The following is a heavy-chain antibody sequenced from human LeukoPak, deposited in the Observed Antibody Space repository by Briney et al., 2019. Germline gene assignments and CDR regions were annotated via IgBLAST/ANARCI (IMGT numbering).Heavy chain of an antibody. J-gene: IGHJ6*02. Sequence: SETLSLTCTVSGGSISSYYWSWIRQPPGKGLEWIGYIYYSGSTNYNPSLKSRVTISVDTSKNQFSLKLSSVTAADTAVYYCARGRGGATDYYYYGMDVWGQGTTVTVS. D-gene: IGHD1-26*01. CDR3: ARGRGGATDYYYYGMDV. V-gene: IGHV4-59*01. CDR1: GGSISSYY. CDR2: IYYSGST.